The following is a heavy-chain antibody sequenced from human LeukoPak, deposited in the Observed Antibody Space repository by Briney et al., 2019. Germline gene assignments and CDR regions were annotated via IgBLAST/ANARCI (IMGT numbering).Heavy chain of an antibody. CDR2: IYTSGST. J-gene: IGHJ4*02. D-gene: IGHD5-18*01. CDR1: GGSISSYY. CDR3: ANGYSYGRFDY. V-gene: IGHV4-4*07. Sequence: SQTLSLTCTVSGGSISSYYWSWIRQPAGKGLEWIGRIYTSGSTNYNPSLKSRVTMSVDTSKNQFSLKLSSVTAADTAVYYCANGYSYGRFDYWGQGTLVTVSS.